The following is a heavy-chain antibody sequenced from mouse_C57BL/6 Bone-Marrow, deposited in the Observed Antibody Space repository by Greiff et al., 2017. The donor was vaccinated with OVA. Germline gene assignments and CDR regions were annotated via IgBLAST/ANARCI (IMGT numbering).Heavy chain of an antibody. J-gene: IGHJ2*01. V-gene: IGHV1-64*01. Sequence: QVQLQQPGAELVKPGASVKLSCKASGYTFTSYWMHWVKQRPGQGLEWIGMIHPNSGSTNYNKKFKSKATLTVDKSSSTAYMQLSSLTSEDSAVYYCARTGNYYFDYWGQGTTLTVSS. CDR2: IHPNSGST. CDR3: ARTGNYYFDY. D-gene: IGHD2-1*01. CDR1: GYTFTSYW.